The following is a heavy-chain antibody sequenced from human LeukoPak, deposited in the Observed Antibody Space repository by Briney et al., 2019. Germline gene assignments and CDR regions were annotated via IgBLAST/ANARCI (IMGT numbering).Heavy chain of an antibody. CDR2: IYYSGST. CDR1: GGSISSYY. D-gene: IGHD3-10*01. CDR3: AKTVGLIRGVITLRPTFDY. J-gene: IGHJ4*02. Sequence: SETLSLTCTVSGGSISSYYWSWIRQPPGKGLEWIGYIYYSGSTNYNPSLKSRVTISVDTSKNQFSLKLSSVTAADTAVYYCAKTVGLIRGVITLRPTFDYWGQGTLVTVSS. V-gene: IGHV4-59*01.